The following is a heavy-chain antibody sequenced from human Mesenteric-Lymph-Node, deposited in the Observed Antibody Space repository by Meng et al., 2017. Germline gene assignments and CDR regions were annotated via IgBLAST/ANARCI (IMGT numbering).Heavy chain of an antibody. V-gene: IGHV4-39*07. D-gene: IGHD5-24*01. CDR3: ARDWDGGYNYNGFDI. CDR2: IYYSERT. Sequence: SETLSLTCTVSGGSISSTNTYWHWIRQPPGKGLEWIGSIYYSERTSYNASLKSRVIISVDTSKNQFSLDLSSVTAADTAVYYCARDWDGGYNYNGFDIWGQGKVVTVSS. CDR1: GGSISSTNTY. J-gene: IGHJ3*02.